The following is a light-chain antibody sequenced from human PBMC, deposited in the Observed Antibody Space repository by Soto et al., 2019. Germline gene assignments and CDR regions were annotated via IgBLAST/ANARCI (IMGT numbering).Light chain of an antibody. J-gene: IGKJ1*01. V-gene: IGKV3-11*01. CDR1: QSVRKY. CDR3: QQRYNWPWT. Sequence: EVVLTQSPATLSLSPGERVTLSCRASQSVRKYLGWYQQKPGQAHRLLIYDASNRATDIPPRFSGSGSGTDFTLTISALEPEDLAVYYCQQRYNWPWTFGQGTKVDIK. CDR2: DAS.